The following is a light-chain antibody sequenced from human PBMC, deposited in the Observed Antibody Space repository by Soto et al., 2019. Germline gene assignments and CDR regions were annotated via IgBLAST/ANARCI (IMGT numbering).Light chain of an antibody. Sequence: IQMTQSPSSLSASVGDRVTITCRASQGIRNDLGWYQQKPGKAPELLIYAASSLKSGVPSRFSGSGSGTEFTLTISSLQPDDFATYYCQHYNSYSEAFGQGTKVDIK. J-gene: IGKJ1*01. CDR3: QHYNSYSEA. CDR2: AAS. V-gene: IGKV1-17*01. CDR1: QGIRND.